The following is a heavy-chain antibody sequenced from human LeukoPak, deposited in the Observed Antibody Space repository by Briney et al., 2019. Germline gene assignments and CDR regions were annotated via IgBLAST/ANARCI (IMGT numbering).Heavy chain of an antibody. CDR1: GFTFSRYA. CDR3: AKGGIAAPFDY. CDR2: ISGSGGTT. Sequence: GGSLRLSCAASGFTFSRYAMSWVRQAPGKGLEWVSGISGSGGTTYYADSVKGRFTISKDKSKNTLYLQMNSLRAEDTAVYYCAKGGIAAPFDYWGQGTLVTVSS. D-gene: IGHD6-13*01. J-gene: IGHJ4*02. V-gene: IGHV3-23*01.